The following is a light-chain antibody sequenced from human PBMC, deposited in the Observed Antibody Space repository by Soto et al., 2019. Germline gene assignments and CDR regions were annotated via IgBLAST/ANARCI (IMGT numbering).Light chain of an antibody. CDR1: QSVSSR. V-gene: IGKV3-20*01. CDR3: QQYGSSPGT. CDR2: GAS. J-gene: IGKJ1*01. Sequence: EIVMTQSPSTLSVSLGERATISCRASQSVSSRLAWYQQKPGQAPSLVIYGASSRDTGIPARFSGSGSGTDFTLTISRLESEDFAVYYCQQYGSSPGTFGQGTKVDIK.